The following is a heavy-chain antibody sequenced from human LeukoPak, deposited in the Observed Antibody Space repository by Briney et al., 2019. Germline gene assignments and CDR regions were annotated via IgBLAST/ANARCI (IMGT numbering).Heavy chain of an antibody. CDR2: ISGSGGST. CDR3: AKDLIDYYGSGSYSYYFDY. D-gene: IGHD3-10*01. Sequence: GGSLRLSCAASGFTFSSYGMSWVRQAPGKGLEWVSAISGSGGSTYYADSVKGRFTISRDNSKNTLYLQMNSLRAEDTAVYYCAKDLIDYYGSGSYSYYFDYWCQGTLVTVSS. V-gene: IGHV3-23*01. CDR1: GFTFSSYG. J-gene: IGHJ4*02.